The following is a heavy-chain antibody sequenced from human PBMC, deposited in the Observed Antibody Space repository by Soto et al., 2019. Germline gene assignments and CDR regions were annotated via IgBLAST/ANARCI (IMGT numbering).Heavy chain of an antibody. CDR3: AKAPHEGYYDSSGYFWYFDY. CDR1: GFTFSSFG. CDR2: ISYDGSNK. D-gene: IGHD3-22*01. J-gene: IGHJ4*02. V-gene: IGHV3-30*18. Sequence: GGSLRLSCAASGFTFSSFGMHWVRQAPGKGLEWVAVISYDGSNKYYADSVKGRFTISRDNSKNTLYLQMNSLRAEDTAVYYCAKAPHEGYYDSSGYFWYFDYWGQGTLVTVSS.